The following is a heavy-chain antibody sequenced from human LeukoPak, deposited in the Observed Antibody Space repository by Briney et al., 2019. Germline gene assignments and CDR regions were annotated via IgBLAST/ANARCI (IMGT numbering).Heavy chain of an antibody. CDR2: IYYSGST. J-gene: IGHJ2*01. Sequence: SQTLSLTCTVSGGSISSGDYYWSWIRQPPGKGLEWIGYIYYSGSTYYNPSLKSRITISVDTSKNQFSLKLSSVTAADTAVYYCARATSTPFWYFDLWGRDTLVTVSS. CDR3: ARATSTPFWYFDL. CDR1: GGSISSGDYY. D-gene: IGHD2-2*01. V-gene: IGHV4-30-4*01.